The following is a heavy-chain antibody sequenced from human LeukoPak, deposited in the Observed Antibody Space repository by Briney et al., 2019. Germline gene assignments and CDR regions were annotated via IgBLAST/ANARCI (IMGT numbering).Heavy chain of an antibody. CDR1: GYTFTSYG. CDR3: ARELYGDDPTVVDY. D-gene: IGHD4-17*01. V-gene: IGHV1-18*01. J-gene: IGHJ4*02. CDR2: ISAYNGNT. Sequence: ASVKVSCKASGYTFTSYGISWVRQAPGQGLEWMGWISAYNGNTNYAQKLQGRVTMTTDTSTSTAYMELRSLRSDDTAVHYCARELYGDDPTVVDYWGQGTLVTVSS.